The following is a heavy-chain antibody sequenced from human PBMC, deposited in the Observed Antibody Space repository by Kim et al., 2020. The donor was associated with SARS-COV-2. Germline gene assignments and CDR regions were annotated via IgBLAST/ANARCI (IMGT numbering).Heavy chain of an antibody. CDR1: GFTFSSYA. CDR2: ISYDGSNK. CDR3: ARDMEGTYSSSWYLLDY. V-gene: IGHV3-30-3*01. Sequence: GGSLRLSCAASGFTFSSYAMHWVRQAPGKGLEWVAVISYDGSNKYYADSVKGRFTISRDNSKNTLYLQMNSLRAEDTAVYYCARDMEGTYSSSWYLLDYWGQGTLVTVSS. J-gene: IGHJ4*02. D-gene: IGHD6-13*01.